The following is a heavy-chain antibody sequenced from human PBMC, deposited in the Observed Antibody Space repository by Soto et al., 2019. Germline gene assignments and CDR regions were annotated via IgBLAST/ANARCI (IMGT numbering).Heavy chain of an antibody. D-gene: IGHD6-13*01. V-gene: IGHV4-59*01. CDR3: ARGLAAAGTNWFDP. CDR1: GGSISSYY. Sequence: KTSETLSLTCTVSGGSISSYYWSWIRQPPGKGLEWIGYIYYSGSTNYNPSLKSRVTISVDTSKNQFSLKLSSVTAADTAVYYCARGLAAAGTNWFDPWGQGTLVTVSS. CDR2: IYYSGST. J-gene: IGHJ5*02.